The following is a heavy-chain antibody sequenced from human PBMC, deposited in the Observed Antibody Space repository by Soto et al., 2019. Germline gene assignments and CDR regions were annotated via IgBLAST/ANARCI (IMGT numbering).Heavy chain of an antibody. J-gene: IGHJ6*02. D-gene: IGHD3-10*01. CDR3: ARDRSPLYGYGMDV. CDR1: GCTFSSYS. CDR2: ISSSSSYI. V-gene: IGHV3-21*01. Sequence: PGGTLRLSCAASGCTFSSYSMNWVRQAPGKGLEWVSSISSSSSYIYYADSVKGRFTISRDNAKNSLYLQMNSLRAEDTAVYYCARDRSPLYGYGMDVWGQGTTVTVSS.